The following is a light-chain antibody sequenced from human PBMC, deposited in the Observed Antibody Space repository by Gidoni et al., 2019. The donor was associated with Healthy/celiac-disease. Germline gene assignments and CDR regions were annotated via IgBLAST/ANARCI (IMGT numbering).Light chain of an antibody. CDR3: MQDVQMTWT. Sequence: DIVRTQSPLSLPVTPVVPASNSCRSSQSLLHSNGYNYLDWYLQKPGQSPQLLIYLGSNRASGVPDRFSGSGSGTDFTLTISRVEAEDVGVYYCMQDVQMTWTFGQGTKVEIK. V-gene: IGKV2-28*01. CDR2: LGS. J-gene: IGKJ1*01. CDR1: QSLLHSNGYNY.